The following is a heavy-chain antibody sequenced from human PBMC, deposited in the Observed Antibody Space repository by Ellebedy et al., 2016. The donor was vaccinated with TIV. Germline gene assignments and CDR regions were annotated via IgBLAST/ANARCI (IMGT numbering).Heavy chain of an antibody. J-gene: IGHJ5*02. CDR2: VYHIGST. CDR3: AILVAAGTVHFFNP. Sequence: SETLSLTXSVSGASISSISYYWGWIRQPPGKGLEWIGNVYHIGSTYYNPSLKSRITTSVDTSKNQFSLYLSSVTAADTAIYYCAILVAAGTVHFFNPWGQGTLVTVSS. CDR1: GASISSISYY. D-gene: IGHD1-26*01. V-gene: IGHV4-39*01.